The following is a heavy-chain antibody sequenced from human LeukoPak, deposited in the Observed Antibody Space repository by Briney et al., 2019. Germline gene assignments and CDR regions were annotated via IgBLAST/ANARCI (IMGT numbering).Heavy chain of an antibody. V-gene: IGHV3-48*04. Sequence: GGSLRLSCVASGFTFSSYSLNWVRQAPEKGLEWVSYISSGSSSIYYADSVKGRFTVSRDNAKNSLYLQMNSLRAEDTAVYYCAKVGPTGWYFDLWGRGTLATVSS. J-gene: IGHJ2*01. CDR1: GFTFSSYS. D-gene: IGHD1-1*01. CDR2: ISSGSSSI. CDR3: AKVGPTGWYFDL.